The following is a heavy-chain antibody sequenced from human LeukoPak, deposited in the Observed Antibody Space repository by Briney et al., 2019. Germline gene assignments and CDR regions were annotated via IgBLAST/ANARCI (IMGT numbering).Heavy chain of an antibody. CDR2: IYHSGST. Sequence: SETLSLTCAVYGGSFSDYYWSWIRQPPGKGLEWIGEIYHSGSTNYNPSLKSRVTISVDTSKNQFSLNLSSVTAADTAVYYCARLGPHSYGDYYGMDVWGQGTTVTVSS. J-gene: IGHJ6*02. D-gene: IGHD5-18*01. CDR1: GGSFSDYY. CDR3: ARLGPHSYGDYYGMDV. V-gene: IGHV4-34*01.